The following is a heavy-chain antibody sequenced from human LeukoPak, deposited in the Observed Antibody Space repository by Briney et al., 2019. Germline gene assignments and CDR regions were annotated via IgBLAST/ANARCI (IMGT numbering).Heavy chain of an antibody. CDR3: ARDRYYSGRSGNSDSPWYFDL. CDR2: ISSSGTTI. CDR1: GFTFTDYY. D-gene: IGHD2-15*01. V-gene: IGHV3-11*04. Sequence: KPGGSLRLSCAASGFTFTDYYMSWIRQAPGKGLEWVSYISSSGTTIYYADSVKGRFTISRDNAKNSLNLQMNSLRAEDTAVYYCARDRYYSGRSGNSDSPWYFDLWGRGAQVTVSS. J-gene: IGHJ2*01.